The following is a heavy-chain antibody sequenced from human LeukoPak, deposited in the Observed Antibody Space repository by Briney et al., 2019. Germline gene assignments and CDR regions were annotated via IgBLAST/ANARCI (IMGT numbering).Heavy chain of an antibody. J-gene: IGHJ4*02. D-gene: IGHD2-15*01. CDR2: LSGRGGTA. V-gene: IGHV3-23*01. CDR1: GFTFSSYA. CDR3: ANGKSEYSGGWPRGTL. Sequence: GGSLRLSCAASGFTFSSYAMSWVRQAPGKGLEWVSALSGRGGTAYYADSVKGRFTISRDNSKNTLYLQMESLRADDTAVYYCANGKSEYSGGWPRGTLWGQGTLVTVSS.